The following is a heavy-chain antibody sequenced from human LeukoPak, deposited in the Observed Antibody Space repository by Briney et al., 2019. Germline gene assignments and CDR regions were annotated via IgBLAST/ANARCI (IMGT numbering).Heavy chain of an antibody. CDR1: GGSISSGGYY. Sequence: SETLSLTCTVSGGSISSGGYYWSWLRQHPGQGLEWIGYIYYSGSTYYNPSLKSRVTISVDTSKNQFSLKLSSVTAADTAVYYCAREGYYDSSGSWGQGTLVTVSS. J-gene: IGHJ5*02. CDR3: AREGYYDSSGS. D-gene: IGHD3-22*01. V-gene: IGHV4-31*03. CDR2: IYYSGST.